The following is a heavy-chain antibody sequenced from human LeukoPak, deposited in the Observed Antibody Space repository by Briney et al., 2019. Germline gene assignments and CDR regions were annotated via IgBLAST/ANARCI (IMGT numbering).Heavy chain of an antibody. J-gene: IGHJ4*02. CDR1: GFTFSTYG. CDR2: ISHHGANK. D-gene: IGHD1-26*01. V-gene: IGHV3-30*03. Sequence: GGSLRLSCVASGFTFSTYGMSWVRQAPGKGLEWVAVISHHGANKFYGDSVKGRFTISRDNSNNMVYLQMNGLRAEDTAVYYCATDPMPTGYSGSKRDYWGQGTLVTVSS. CDR3: ATDPMPTGYSGSKRDY.